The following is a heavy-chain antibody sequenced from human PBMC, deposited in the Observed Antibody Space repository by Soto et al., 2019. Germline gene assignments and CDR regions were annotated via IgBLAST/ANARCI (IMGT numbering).Heavy chain of an antibody. V-gene: IGHV3-53*01. CDR2: IYSGGTT. CDR1: GFTVSTNY. Sequence: GGSLRLSCAASGFTVSTNYMNWVRQAPGRGLEWISIIYSGGTTSYADSVRGRFTISRDNSKNTLHLQMNSLRVEDTAVYYCAREATGGAAYFDSWGQGTLVTVSS. J-gene: IGHJ4*02. CDR3: AREATGGAAYFDS. D-gene: IGHD6-25*01.